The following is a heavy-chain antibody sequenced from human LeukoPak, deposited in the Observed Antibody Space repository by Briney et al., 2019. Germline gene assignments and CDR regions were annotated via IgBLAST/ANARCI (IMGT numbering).Heavy chain of an antibody. J-gene: IGHJ4*02. CDR1: GITLSNYG. CDR3: AKRGVVIRVILVGFHKEAYYFDS. CDR2: MSDSGGRT. D-gene: IGHD3-22*01. Sequence: PGGSLRLSCAVSGITLSNYGMSWVRQAPGKGLVWVAGMSDSGGRTNYADSVKGRFTISRDNPKNTLYLQMNSLRAEDTAVYFCAKRGVVIRVILVGFHKEAYYFDSWGQGALVTVSS. V-gene: IGHV3-23*01.